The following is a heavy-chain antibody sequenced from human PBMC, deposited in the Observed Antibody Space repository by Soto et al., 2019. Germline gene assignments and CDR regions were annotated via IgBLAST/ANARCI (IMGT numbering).Heavy chain of an antibody. Sequence: VQLMQSGAEVKQPGSSVKVSCEASGGTFSSHSINWLRQAPGQGLEWMGGIVTLFGTANYAQNFQGRVTITADQSTSTVYMDLSSLRSDDTAVYYCAREVGYGDFSAALLDWGQGTLVTVSS. CDR1: GGTFSSHS. CDR2: IVTLFGTA. D-gene: IGHD4-17*01. CDR3: AREVGYGDFSAALLD. J-gene: IGHJ4*02. V-gene: IGHV1-69*01.